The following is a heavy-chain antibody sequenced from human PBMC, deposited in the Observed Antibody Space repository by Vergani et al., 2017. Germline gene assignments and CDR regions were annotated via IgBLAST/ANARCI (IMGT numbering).Heavy chain of an antibody. CDR1: GESFSSFY. CDR2: INNDGHT. D-gene: IGHD3-10*01. V-gene: IGHV4-34*02. CDR3: AVRPRVNLVGGEIVTKRTFDD. Sequence: QVQLQQWGAGVVKPSGTLSLTCAVFGESFSSFYWSWIRQPPGKGLEWIGEINNDGHTNYNPSLEIRVTVSRDTAKTQFSLNLMSVTAADTAMYYCAVRPRVNLVGGEIVTKRTFDDWSQGSLVTVSS. J-gene: IGHJ4*02.